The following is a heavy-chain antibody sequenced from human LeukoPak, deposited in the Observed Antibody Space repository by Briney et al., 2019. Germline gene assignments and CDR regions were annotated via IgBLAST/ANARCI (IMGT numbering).Heavy chain of an antibody. CDR2: IRSKANSYAT. CDR3: ARDRRRFGEVNY. J-gene: IGHJ4*02. V-gene: IGHV3-73*01. D-gene: IGHD3-10*01. CDR1: GFTFSGSA. Sequence: AGGSLRLSCAASGFTFSGSAMHWVRQASGKGLEWVGRIRSKANSYATAYAASVKGRFTISRDDSKNTAYLQMNSLRAEDTAVYYCARDRRRFGEVNYWGQGTLVTVSS.